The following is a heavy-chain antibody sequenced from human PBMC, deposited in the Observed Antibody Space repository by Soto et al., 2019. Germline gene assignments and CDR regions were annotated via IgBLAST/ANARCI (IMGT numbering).Heavy chain of an antibody. J-gene: IGHJ6*02. CDR1: GYTFTGHY. CDR3: ERDLCPHGSGSACPKYGLAL. D-gene: IGHD3-10*01. Sequence: QVQLVQSGAEVKPPGASVTVSCKASGYTFTGHYMHWVRQVSGKGLEYLGWLKSDNGGAYFAPKFQGRVTFTRARSTTTDHIELNELRSAKTALYFCERDLCPHGSGSACPKYGLALWDQGTTVTVSS. V-gene: IGHV1-2*02. CDR2: LKSDNGGA.